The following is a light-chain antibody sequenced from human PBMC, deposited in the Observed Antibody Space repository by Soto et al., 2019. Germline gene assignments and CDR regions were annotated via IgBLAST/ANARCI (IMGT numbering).Light chain of an antibody. CDR3: SSYTSSSPYV. V-gene: IGLV2-14*01. Sequence: QSVLTQPASVSGSPGQSITISCTGTSSDVGGYNYVSWYQQHPGKAPKLMIYEVNNRPSGVSNRSSGSKSGNTASLTISGLQAEDEADYYCSSYTSSSPYVFGTGTKVTVL. CDR1: SSDVGGYNY. CDR2: EVN. J-gene: IGLJ1*01.